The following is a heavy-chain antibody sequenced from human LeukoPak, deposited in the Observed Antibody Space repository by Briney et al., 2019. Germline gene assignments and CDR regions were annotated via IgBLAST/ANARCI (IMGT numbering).Heavy chain of an antibody. J-gene: IGHJ3*02. CDR1: GGSIRSSNYY. Sequence: PSRTLSLTCTVSGGSIRSSNYYWGEIRQPPGKGLEWIGTIYHNGGTYYNPSLQSRVTISVDTSKNQFSLKLNSVTAPDTGIYYCARRAVTGTGVDAFDIWGQGTMVTVSS. D-gene: IGHD6-19*01. CDR2: IYHNGGT. V-gene: IGHV4-39*01. CDR3: ARRAVTGTGVDAFDI.